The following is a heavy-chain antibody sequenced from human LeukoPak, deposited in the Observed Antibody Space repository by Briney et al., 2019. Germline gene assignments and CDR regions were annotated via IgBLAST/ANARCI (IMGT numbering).Heavy chain of an antibody. CDR2: IYYTGNT. D-gene: IGHD1-14*01. V-gene: IGHV4-39*07. J-gene: IGHJ4*02. Sequence: TSETLSLTCTVSGVSISSSYSYWGWIRQPPGMGLEWIGSIYYTGNTNYNPSLKSRVTISVDTSKNQFSLKLSSVTAADTAVYYCARVPNPARFDYWGQGTLVTVSS. CDR3: ARVPNPARFDY. CDR1: GVSISSSYSY.